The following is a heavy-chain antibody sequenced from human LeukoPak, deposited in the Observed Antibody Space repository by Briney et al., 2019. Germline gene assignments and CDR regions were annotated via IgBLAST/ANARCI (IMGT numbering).Heavy chain of an antibody. D-gene: IGHD1-1*01. CDR1: GFTLTSYA. CDR2: IIGSVHST. Sequence: PGGSLRLSCAASGFTLTSYAMSWVRQAPGKGLEWVSAIIGSVHSTYYADSVKGRFTISRDNSKNTVYLQMNILRVEDTAIYYCARGQELDDGVFDSWGQGTLVTVSA. V-gene: IGHV3-23*01. CDR3: ARGQELDDGVFDS. J-gene: IGHJ4*02.